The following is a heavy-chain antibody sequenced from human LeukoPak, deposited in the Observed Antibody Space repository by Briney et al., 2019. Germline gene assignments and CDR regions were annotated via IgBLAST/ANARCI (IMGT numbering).Heavy chain of an antibody. D-gene: IGHD5-12*01. V-gene: IGHV3-11*01. CDR2: ISSSGSTI. CDR1: GFTSRANY. J-gene: IGHJ4*02. Sequence: GGSRRLSWAASGFTSRANYMSWIRQAPGKGLEWVSYISSSGSTIYYADSVKGRFTISRDNAKNSLYLQMNSLRAEDTAVYYCAREYSSEYYFDYWGQGTLVTVSS. CDR3: AREYSSEYYFDY.